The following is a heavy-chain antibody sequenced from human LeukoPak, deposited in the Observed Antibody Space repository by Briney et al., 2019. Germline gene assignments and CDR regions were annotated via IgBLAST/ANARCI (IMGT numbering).Heavy chain of an antibody. CDR3: ATQASCSGGSCYYYYYMDV. Sequence: ASVKVSCKASGCTFSSYAISWVRQAPGQGLEWMGRIIPIFGTANYAQKFQGGVTSTTDESTSTADMELSSMRSEDTAVYYSATQASCSGGSCYYYYYMDVWGKGTPVTVSS. CDR1: GCTFSSYA. J-gene: IGHJ6*03. D-gene: IGHD2-15*01. V-gene: IGHV1-69*05. CDR2: IIPIFGTA.